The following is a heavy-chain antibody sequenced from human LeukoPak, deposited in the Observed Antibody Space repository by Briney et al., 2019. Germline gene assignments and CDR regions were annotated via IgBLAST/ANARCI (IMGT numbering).Heavy chain of an antibody. CDR1: GGSISSSNYY. CDR3: ATLITAAASDYYMDV. D-gene: IGHD6-13*01. CDR2: MYFSGNT. J-gene: IGHJ6*03. Sequence: SETLSLTCIVSGGSISSSNYYWGWVRQPPGKGLEWIGSMYFSGNTYYNPSLKSRVTISVDTSKNRFSLKLTSVTAADTAVYYCATLITAAASDYYMDVWGKGTTVTVSS. V-gene: IGHV4-39*01.